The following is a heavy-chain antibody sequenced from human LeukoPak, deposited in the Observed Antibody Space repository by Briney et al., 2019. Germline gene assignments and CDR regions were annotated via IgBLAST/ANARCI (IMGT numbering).Heavy chain of an antibody. V-gene: IGHV1-8*01. D-gene: IGHD3-22*01. J-gene: IGHJ4*02. CDR1: GYTFTSYD. CDR3: AKVFWDDSSGYYSD. Sequence: ASVTVSCKASGYTFTSYDINWVRQATGQGLEWMGWMNPNSGNTGYAQKFQGRVTMTRNTSISTAYMELSSLRSEDTAVYYCAKVFWDDSSGYYSDWGQGTLVTVSS. CDR2: MNPNSGNT.